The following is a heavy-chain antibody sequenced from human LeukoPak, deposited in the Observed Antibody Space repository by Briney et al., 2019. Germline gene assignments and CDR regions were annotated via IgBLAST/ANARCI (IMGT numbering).Heavy chain of an antibody. CDR3: ARAPWAYGNYVHAFDI. V-gene: IGHV4-39*07. CDR2: IYSGGRI. Sequence: GSLRLSCAGSGFTFSYSWMHWVRQAPGKGLEWIGSIYSGGRIYYNPSLKSRVSISIDTSNNDLSLKVTSVTAADTAGYYCARAPWAYGNYVHAFDIWGQGTMVTVSS. CDR1: GFTFSYS. J-gene: IGHJ3*02. D-gene: IGHD4-11*01.